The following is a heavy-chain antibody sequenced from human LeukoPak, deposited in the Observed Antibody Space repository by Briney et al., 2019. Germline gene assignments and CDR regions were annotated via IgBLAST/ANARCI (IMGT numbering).Heavy chain of an antibody. CDR1: GYTFTSYA. D-gene: IGHD5-24*01. J-gene: IGHJ4*02. V-gene: IGHV1-2*02. CDR3: ARDRYGDGFAHFDY. Sequence: GASVKVSCKASGYTFTSYAMHWVRQAPGQGLEWMGWITPSGGTNYPQKFQGRVAITRDTSITTAYMDLSRLTSDDTAVYYCARDRYGDGFAHFDYSGQGALVTVSS. CDR2: ITPSGGT.